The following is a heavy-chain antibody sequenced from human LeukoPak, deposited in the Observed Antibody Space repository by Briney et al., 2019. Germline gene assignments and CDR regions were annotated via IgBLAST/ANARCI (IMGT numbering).Heavy chain of an antibody. Sequence: PSGTLSLICTVSGGSISSGDYYWSWIRQPPGKGLEWIGYIYYSGSTYYNPSLKSRVTISVDTSKNQFSLKLSSVTAADTAVYYCARANWGSRGGFDYWGQRTLVTVSS. CDR1: GGSISSGDYY. D-gene: IGHD7-27*01. CDR3: ARANWGSRGGFDY. J-gene: IGHJ4*02. CDR2: IYYSGST. V-gene: IGHV4-30-4*08.